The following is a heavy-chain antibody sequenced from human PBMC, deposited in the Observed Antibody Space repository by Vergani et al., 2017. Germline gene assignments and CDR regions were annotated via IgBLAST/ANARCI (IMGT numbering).Heavy chain of an antibody. J-gene: IGHJ3*02. CDR1: GFTFLTYD. CDR3: AKVGRSEVAGTFGAFDI. Sequence: EVQLLESGGGLAQPGGSLSLLCRVSGFTFLTYDMSWLRQAPGKGLEWVSTLSASDRRTHYADSVKGRFTISRDNSKNTLFLHMNSLRPEDTAVYYCAKVGRSEVAGTFGAFDIWGQGTMVTVSS. D-gene: IGHD6-19*01. CDR2: LSASDRRT. V-gene: IGHV3-23*01.